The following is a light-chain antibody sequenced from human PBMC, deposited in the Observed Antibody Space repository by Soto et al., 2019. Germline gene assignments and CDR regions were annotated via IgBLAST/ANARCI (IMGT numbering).Light chain of an antibody. Sequence: QSVLTQPASVSGSPGQSITTACTGTSSDVGGYNYVSWYQEHPGRAPKLMIYDVSIRTSGVPDRFSGSKSGNTASLTISGLLAEDEADYYCCSYAGTYSSFVFGSGTKVTVL. CDR1: SSDVGGYNY. V-gene: IGLV2-11*01. CDR2: DVS. J-gene: IGLJ1*01. CDR3: CSYAGTYSSFV.